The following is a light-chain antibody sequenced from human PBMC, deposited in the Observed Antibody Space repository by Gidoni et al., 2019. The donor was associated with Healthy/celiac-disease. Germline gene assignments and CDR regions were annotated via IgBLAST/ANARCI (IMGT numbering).Light chain of an antibody. CDR1: SSNIGAGYD. V-gene: IGLV1-40*01. CDR3: QSYDSSLSVV. J-gene: IGLJ2*01. CDR2: GNS. Sequence: QSVLTHPPSVSGTPGQSVTISCTGSSSNIGAGYDVHWYQQLPGTAPKLLIYGNSNRPSGLPDRCSGSKSGTSASLAITGLQAEDEADYYCQSYDSSLSVVFGGGTKLTVL.